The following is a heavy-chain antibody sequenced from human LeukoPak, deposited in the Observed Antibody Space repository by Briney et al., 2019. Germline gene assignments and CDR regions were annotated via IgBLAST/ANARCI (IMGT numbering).Heavy chain of an antibody. CDR1: GFTLSNYW. CDR2: IKQDGSKL. Sequence: HTGESLRLSCAASGFTLSNYWMSWVRQAPGKGLEWVANIKQDGSKLSYVDSVKGRFTVSRDNAKNSLYLQMNSLRAEDTAVYYCARWEARDTWVYDYWGQGTLVTVSS. D-gene: IGHD1-26*01. J-gene: IGHJ4*02. CDR3: ARWEARDTWVYDY. V-gene: IGHV3-7*01.